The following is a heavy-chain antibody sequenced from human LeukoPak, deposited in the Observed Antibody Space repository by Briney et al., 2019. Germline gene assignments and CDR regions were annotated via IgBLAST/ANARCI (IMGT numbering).Heavy chain of an antibody. V-gene: IGHV3-33*01. CDR3: ARAGTQQWLLYVGVY. Sequence: GGSLRLSCAASGFTFSSYGMHWVRQAPGKGLEWVAVIWYDGSNKYYADSVKGRFTISRDNSKNTLYLQMNSLRAEDTAVYYCARAGTQQWLLYVGVYWGQGTLVTVSS. D-gene: IGHD6-19*01. J-gene: IGHJ4*02. CDR2: IWYDGSNK. CDR1: GFTFSSYG.